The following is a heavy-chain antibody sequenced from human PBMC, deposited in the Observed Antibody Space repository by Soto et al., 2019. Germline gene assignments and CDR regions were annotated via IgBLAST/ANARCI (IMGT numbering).Heavy chain of an antibody. V-gene: IGHV4-31*03. D-gene: IGHD2-21*02. CDR2: IYYSGST. CDR1: GGSISSGGYY. CDR3: ARAYCGGDCYSDNWFDP. J-gene: IGHJ5*02. Sequence: SETLSLTCTVSGGSISSGGYYWSWIRQHPGKGLEWIGYIYYSGSTYYNPSLKSRVTISVDTSKNQFSLKLSSVTAADTAVYYCARAYCGGDCYSDNWFDPWGQGTLVTVSS.